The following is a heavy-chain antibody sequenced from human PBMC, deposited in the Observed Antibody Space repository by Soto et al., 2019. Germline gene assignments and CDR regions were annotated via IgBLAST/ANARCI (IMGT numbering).Heavy chain of an antibody. D-gene: IGHD3-16*01. J-gene: IGHJ6*02. CDR2: INTYNGNT. CDR3: AMVDVYVTPSPQDV. Sequence: QVQLVQSGAEVKNPGASVKVSCKASGYTFTRYGIGWARQAPGQGLESMGWINTYNGNTNYAQNVQGRVTLTTDTXXSTAYMELRSLRSNDTAIYYCAMVDVYVTPSPQDVWGQGTTVIVSS. V-gene: IGHV1-18*01. CDR1: GYTFTRYG.